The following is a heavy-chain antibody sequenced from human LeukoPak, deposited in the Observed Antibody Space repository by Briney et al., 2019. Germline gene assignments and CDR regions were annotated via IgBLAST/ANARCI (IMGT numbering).Heavy chain of an antibody. CDR1: GFTFSHYA. V-gene: IGHV3-30*04. D-gene: IGHD3/OR15-3a*01. Sequence: GGSLRLSCAASGFTFSHYAMYWVRQAPGKGLEWVALISYDGSEQHYADSVKGRFTTSRDSPKNTLYLQMNTLRPEDTAVYYCARERTGFYAEYWGQGTLVTVSS. J-gene: IGHJ4*02. CDR2: ISYDGSEQ. CDR3: ARERTGFYAEY.